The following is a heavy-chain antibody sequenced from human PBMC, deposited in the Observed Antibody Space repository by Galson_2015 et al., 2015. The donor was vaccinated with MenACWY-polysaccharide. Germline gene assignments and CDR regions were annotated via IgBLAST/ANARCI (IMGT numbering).Heavy chain of an antibody. CDR2: IYWDDDK. V-gene: IGHV2-5*02. J-gene: IGHJ4*02. Sequence: PALLNPTQPLTLPCTFSGFSLTTTGVGVGWLRQSPGKALECLAIIYWDDDKRYSPSLRNRLTINKDTSGKEVVLSMTDMDPVDTGTYYCAHRLGGSGDWDVWCFDSWGQGTLVTVSS. CDR3: AHRLGGSGDWDVWCFDS. CDR1: GFSLTTTGVG. D-gene: IGHD2-21*02.